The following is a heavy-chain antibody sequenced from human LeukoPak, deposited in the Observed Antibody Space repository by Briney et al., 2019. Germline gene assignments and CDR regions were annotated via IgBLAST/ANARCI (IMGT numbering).Heavy chain of an antibody. V-gene: IGHV3-7*03. CDR3: ARDQYDTWSRRGNFDS. D-gene: IGHD3/OR15-3a*01. CDR1: GFSFGKYW. CDR2: IKLDGSEK. Sequence: GGSLRLSCVASGFSFGKYWMSWVRQAPGKGLEWVANIKLDGSEKNYVDSVKGRLTISRDNTKNSLYLQMNSLRAEDTAVFYCARDQYDTWSRRGNFDSWGQGTLVIVSS. J-gene: IGHJ4*02.